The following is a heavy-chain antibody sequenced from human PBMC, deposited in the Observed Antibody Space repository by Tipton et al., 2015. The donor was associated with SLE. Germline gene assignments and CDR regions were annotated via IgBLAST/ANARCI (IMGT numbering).Heavy chain of an antibody. V-gene: IGHV4-4*07. CDR2: VYSSGST. J-gene: IGHJ4*02. CDR1: GGSISGYY. Sequence: TLSLTCTVSGGSISGYYWSWIRQPAGKGLEWIGRVYSSGSTIYNPPLKSRVTISVDTSKNQVSLKLNSVTAADTAVYYCARGKTRVEYWGQGTLVTVSP. D-gene: IGHD1-14*01. CDR3: ARGKTRVEY.